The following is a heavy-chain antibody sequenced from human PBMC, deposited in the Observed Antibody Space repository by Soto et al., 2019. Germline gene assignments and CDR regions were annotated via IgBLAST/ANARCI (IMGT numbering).Heavy chain of an antibody. CDR2: IIPLFGTA. Sequence: SLKVSCKTSGGTFNNYSINCVRQSTVQGLEWMGGIIPLFGTANYAQKFQGRVTITADESTSTAYLDLSSLRSEDTAVYYCARPVEMATISRSYLFYWGQGTLGTVSS. V-gene: IGHV1-69*13. J-gene: IGHJ4*02. CDR3: ARPVEMATISRSYLFY. CDR1: GGTFNNYS. D-gene: IGHD5-12*01.